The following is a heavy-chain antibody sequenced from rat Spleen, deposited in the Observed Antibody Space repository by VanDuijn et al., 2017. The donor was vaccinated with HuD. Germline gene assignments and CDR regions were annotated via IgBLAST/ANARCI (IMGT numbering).Heavy chain of an antibody. Sequence: EVQLVESDGDLVQPGRSLKLSCAASGFTFSNSYMAWVRQAPAKGLEWVATISYDGSSTYYRDSVKGRFTISRDDAKSTLYLQMDSLRPEETATYYCARRGYLSNWYFDFWGPGIMVTVSS. CDR3: ARRGYLSNWYFDF. CDR1: GFTFSNSY. V-gene: IGHV5-29*01. D-gene: IGHD2-7*01. CDR2: ISYDGSST. J-gene: IGHJ1*01.